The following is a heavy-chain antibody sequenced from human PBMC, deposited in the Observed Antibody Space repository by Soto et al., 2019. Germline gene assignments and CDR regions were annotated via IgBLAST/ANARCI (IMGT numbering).Heavy chain of an antibody. J-gene: IGHJ4*02. V-gene: IGHV1-2*04. CDR3: ARGPYGSGSLPEKQPEYYFDY. CDR1: GYTFTGYC. D-gene: IGHD3-10*01. CDR2: INPNSGGT. Sequence: ASVKVSCKASGYTFTGYCMHWVRQAPGQGLEWMGWINPNSGGTNYAQRFQGWVTMTRDTSISTAHMELSRLRSDDTAVYYCARGPYGSGSLPEKQPEYYFDYWGQGTLVTVSS.